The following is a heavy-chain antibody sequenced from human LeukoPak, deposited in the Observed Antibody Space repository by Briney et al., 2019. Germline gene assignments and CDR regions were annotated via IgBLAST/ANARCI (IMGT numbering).Heavy chain of an antibody. V-gene: IGHV4-34*01. D-gene: IGHD3-10*01. CDR2: INHSGST. CDR1: GGSFSGYY. CDR3: ARPYYYGSGSYSLSNAFDI. J-gene: IGHJ3*02. Sequence: SETLSLTCAVYGGSFSGYYWSWIRQPPGKGLEWIGEINHSGSTNYNPSLKSRVTISVDTSKNQFSLKLSSVTAADTAVYYCARPYYYGSGSYSLSNAFDIWGQGTMVTVSS.